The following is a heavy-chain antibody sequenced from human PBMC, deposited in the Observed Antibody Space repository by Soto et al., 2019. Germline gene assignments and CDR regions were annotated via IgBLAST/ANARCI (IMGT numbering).Heavy chain of an antibody. CDR1: GGSLTTFNW. J-gene: IGHJ3*02. CDR2: IHHIGTT. D-gene: IGHD3-10*01. CDR3: ASTEAGGFHI. V-gene: IGHV4-4*02. Sequence: QVQLQESGPGLLKPSGILSLTCAVSGGSLTTFNWWRWVRQPPGKGLEWIGEIHHIGTTNYNRSLDSRVTISLDKSRNHFSLTLSSVTAADSAVYYCASTEAGGFHIWGQGKMIPVSS.